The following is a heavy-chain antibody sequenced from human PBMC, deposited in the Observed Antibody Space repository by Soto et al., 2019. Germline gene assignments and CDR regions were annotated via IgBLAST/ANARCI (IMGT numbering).Heavy chain of an antibody. V-gene: IGHV1-3*01. CDR3: ARTLVGATPADY. Sequence: QVQLVQSGAEVKKPGASVKVSCKASGYTFTSYAMHWVRQAPGQRLEWVGWINAGNGNTKYSQKFQGRVTITRDTSASTAYMELSSLISEDTAVYYCARTLVGATPADYWGQGTLVTVSS. CDR2: INAGNGNT. D-gene: IGHD1-26*01. CDR1: GYTFTSYA. J-gene: IGHJ4*02.